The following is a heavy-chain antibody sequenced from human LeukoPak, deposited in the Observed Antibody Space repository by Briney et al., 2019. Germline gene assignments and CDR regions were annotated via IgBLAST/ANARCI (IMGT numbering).Heavy chain of an antibody. Sequence: ASVKVSCKASGYTFTSYAIHWVRQAPGQGLEWLGWINAGNGDTKYSQRFQGRVTITRDTSATTAYMELTSLRSEDTAVYYCARGYCSSTSCQYYFDYWGQGTLVTVSS. D-gene: IGHD2-2*01. CDR3: ARGYCSSTSCQYYFDY. V-gene: IGHV1-3*01. CDR1: GYTFTSYA. J-gene: IGHJ4*02. CDR2: INAGNGDT.